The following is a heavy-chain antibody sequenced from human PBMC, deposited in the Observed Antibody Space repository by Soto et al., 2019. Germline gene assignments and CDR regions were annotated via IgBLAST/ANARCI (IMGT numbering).Heavy chain of an antibody. CDR3: AKRMTTVKKGGNLFVY. CDR1: GFTFSSYA. D-gene: IGHD4-17*01. J-gene: IGHJ4*02. V-gene: IGHV3-23*01. CDR2: ISGSGGST. Sequence: EVQLLESGGGLVQPGGSLRLSCAASGFTFSSYAMSWVRQAPGKGLEWVSAISGSGGSTYYADSVKGRFTISRDNSKNKLYLQMNSRRAEDTSVYYCAKRMTTVKKGGNLFVYWGQGTLVTVSS.